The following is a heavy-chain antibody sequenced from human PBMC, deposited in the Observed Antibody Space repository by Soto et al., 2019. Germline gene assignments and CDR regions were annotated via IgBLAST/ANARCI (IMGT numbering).Heavy chain of an antibody. D-gene: IGHD3-9*01. CDR1: GFTFRTYW. J-gene: IGHJ4*02. CDR3: ARDTARYDTLTGSFDY. Sequence: PGGSLRLSCAASGFTFRTYWMHWVRQVPGKGLVWVSRIHGDGSSTSYADSVKGRFTISRDNAKNSLYLQMNSLRAEDTALYYCARDTARYDTLTGSFDYWGQGTLVTVSS. CDR2: IHGDGSST. V-gene: IGHV3-74*01.